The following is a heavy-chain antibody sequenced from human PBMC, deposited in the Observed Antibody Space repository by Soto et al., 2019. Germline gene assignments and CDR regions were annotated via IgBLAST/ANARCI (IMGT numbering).Heavy chain of an antibody. CDR1: GYTFTSYA. CDR3: ARDHPTYYDFWSGSALQTYFDY. V-gene: IGHV1-3*01. CDR2: INAGNGNT. Sequence: ASVKVSCKASGYTFTSYAMHWVRQAPGQRLEWMGWINAGNGNTKYSQKFQGRVTITRDTSASTAYMELSSLRSEDTAVYYCARDHPTYYDFWSGSALQTYFDYWGQGTLVTVSS. J-gene: IGHJ4*02. D-gene: IGHD3-3*01.